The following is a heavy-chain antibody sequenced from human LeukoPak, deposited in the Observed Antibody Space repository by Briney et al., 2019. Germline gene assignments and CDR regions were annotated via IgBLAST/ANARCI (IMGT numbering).Heavy chain of an antibody. V-gene: IGHV1-2*06. CDR2: INPNSGGT. CDR3: ARGGLRTTVTTLPDY. J-gene: IGHJ4*02. CDR1: GYTFTSYY. D-gene: IGHD4-11*01. Sequence: GASVKVSCKASGYTFTSYYMHWVRQAPGQGLEWMGRINPNSGGTNYAQKFQGRVTMTRDTSISTAYMELSRLRSDDTAVYYCARGGLRTTVTTLPDYWGQGTLVTVSS.